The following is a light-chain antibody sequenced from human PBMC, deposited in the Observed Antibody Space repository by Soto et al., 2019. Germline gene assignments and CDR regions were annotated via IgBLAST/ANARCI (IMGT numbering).Light chain of an antibody. Sequence: DVVMTQPPLSLSVAPGQPASISCKSSQSLLHITGETFLFWYLQKPGQSPQLLIYEVSTRVSGVQDRFSGSGSGTDFTLEISRVETDDVGIYYCMQSTQLPPTFGQGTRLEIK. V-gene: IGKV2D-29*02. J-gene: IGKJ5*01. CDR1: QSLLHITGETF. CDR2: EVS. CDR3: MQSTQLPPT.